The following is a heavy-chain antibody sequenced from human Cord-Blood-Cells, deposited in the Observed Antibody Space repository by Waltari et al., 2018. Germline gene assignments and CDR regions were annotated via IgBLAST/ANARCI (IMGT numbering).Heavy chain of an antibody. CDR2: IYYSGST. D-gene: IGHD4-17*01. CDR1: GGSISSRSYY. CDR3: ARPEVYGDYQPYYYYGMDV. J-gene: IGHJ6*02. Sequence: QRHLPESGPGLVKPSETLSLTCTVSGGSISSRSYYWGWTRQPPGKGLEWIGSIYYSGSTYYNPSLTSRVTISVDTSKNQFSLKLSSVTAADTAVYYCARPEVYGDYQPYYYYGMDVWGQGTTVTVSS. V-gene: IGHV4-39*01.